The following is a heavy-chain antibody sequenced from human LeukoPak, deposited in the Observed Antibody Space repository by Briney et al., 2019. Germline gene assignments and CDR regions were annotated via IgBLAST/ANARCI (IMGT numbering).Heavy chain of an antibody. J-gene: IGHJ4*02. CDR3: AKDEHYYDSSGYYVY. Sequence: GRSLRLSCAASGFTFSSYGMHWVRQAPGKGLEWVAVISYDGSNKYYADSVKGRFTISRDNSKNTLYLQMNSLRAEDTAVYYCAKDEHYYDSSGYYVYWGQGTLVTVSS. D-gene: IGHD3-22*01. V-gene: IGHV3-30*18. CDR1: GFTFSSYG. CDR2: ISYDGSNK.